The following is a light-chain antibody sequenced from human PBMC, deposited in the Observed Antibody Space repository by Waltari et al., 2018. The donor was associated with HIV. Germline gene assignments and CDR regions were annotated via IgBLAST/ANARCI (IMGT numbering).Light chain of an antibody. CDR2: KDS. CDR3: YSAADNNWV. CDR1: VTAKTKY. Sequence: SYELTQPSSVSVSPGQTARITCSGDVTAKTKYARWFQQKPGQAPVLVIYKDSERPSGIPVRFSGSSSGTTVTLTISGAQVEDEADYYCYSAADNNWVFGGGTKLTVL. J-gene: IGLJ3*02. V-gene: IGLV3-27*01.